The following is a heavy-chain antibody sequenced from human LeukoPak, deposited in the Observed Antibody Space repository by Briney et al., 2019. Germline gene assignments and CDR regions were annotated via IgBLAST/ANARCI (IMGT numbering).Heavy chain of an antibody. Sequence: GGSLRLSCTTSGFAFTGYGLNWVRQAPGKGLEWISSMSGNAVDAYYADSVKGRFTISRDTSKDTLYLQMNSLRDEDTALYYCAKAEASGHNYGPFDDWGQGTLVTVSS. V-gene: IGHV3-23*01. CDR3: AKAEASGHNYGPFDD. D-gene: IGHD5-18*01. J-gene: IGHJ4*02. CDR1: GFAFTGYG. CDR2: MSGNAVDA.